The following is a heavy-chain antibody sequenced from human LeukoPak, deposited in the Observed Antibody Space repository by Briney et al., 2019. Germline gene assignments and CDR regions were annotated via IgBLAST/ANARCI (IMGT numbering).Heavy chain of an antibody. Sequence: PGGSLRLSCAASGFTFSSYAMSWVRQAPGKGLEWVSAISGSGGSTNYADSVKGRFTISRDNAKNTLYLQMNSLRAEDTAVYYCASSIVAASDNWGQGTLVTVSS. D-gene: IGHD6-6*01. CDR3: ASSIVAASDN. V-gene: IGHV3-23*01. CDR2: ISGSGGST. J-gene: IGHJ4*02. CDR1: GFTFSSYA.